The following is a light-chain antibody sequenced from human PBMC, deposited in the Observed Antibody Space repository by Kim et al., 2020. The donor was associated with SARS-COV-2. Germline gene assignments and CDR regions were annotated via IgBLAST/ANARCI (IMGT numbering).Light chain of an antibody. J-gene: IGKJ1*01. CDR3: QQYTT. CDR1: QVRTTW. Sequence: SSLSASVGARVTITCRASQVRTTWTAWYQQRPGKAPQLLIYKASVLQDGVPSRFSGSVSGTEFTLSISSLQPEDFATYFCQQYTTFGQRTKVDIK. CDR2: KAS. V-gene: IGKV1-5*03.